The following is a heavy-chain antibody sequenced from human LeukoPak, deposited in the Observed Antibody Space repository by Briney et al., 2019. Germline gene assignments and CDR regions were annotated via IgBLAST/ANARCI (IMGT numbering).Heavy chain of an antibody. CDR1: GFTFSSYS. Sequence: PGGSLRLSCAASGFTFSSYSMNWVRQAPGKGLEWVSYISSSSSTIYYADSGKGRFTISRDNAKNSLYLQMSSLRAEDTAVYYCAKDRGYWGQGTLVTVSS. J-gene: IGHJ4*02. CDR3: AKDRGY. V-gene: IGHV3-48*04. CDR2: ISSSSSTI.